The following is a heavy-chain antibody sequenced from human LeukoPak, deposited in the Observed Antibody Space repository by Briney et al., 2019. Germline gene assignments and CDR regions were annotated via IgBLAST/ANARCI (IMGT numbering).Heavy chain of an antibody. J-gene: IGHJ4*02. Sequence: PSETLSLTCAVYGGSFSSYYWSWIRQPPGKGLEWIGYIYYSGSTNYNPSLKSRVTISVDTSKNQFSLKLSSVTAADTAVYYCASSDILTPEYFDYWGQGTLITVSS. CDR3: ASSDILTPEYFDY. D-gene: IGHD3-9*01. V-gene: IGHV4-59*08. CDR1: GGSFSSYY. CDR2: IYYSGST.